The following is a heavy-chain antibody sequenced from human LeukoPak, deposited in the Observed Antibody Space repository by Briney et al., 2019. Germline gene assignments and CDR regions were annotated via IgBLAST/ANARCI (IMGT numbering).Heavy chain of an antibody. Sequence: ASVKVSCKASGYTFTGYYMHWVRQAPGQGLEWMGWINPDSGGTNYAQKSQGRVTMTRDTSITTVYMELSRLRSDDTAVYYCARVKYRAAGDKQYWGRGTLVTVSS. V-gene: IGHV1-2*02. J-gene: IGHJ4*02. CDR1: GYTFTGYY. D-gene: IGHD6-13*01. CDR2: INPDSGGT. CDR3: ARVKYRAAGDKQY.